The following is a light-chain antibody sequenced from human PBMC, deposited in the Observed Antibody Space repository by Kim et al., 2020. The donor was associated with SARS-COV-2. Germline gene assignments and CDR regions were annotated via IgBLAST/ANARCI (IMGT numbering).Light chain of an antibody. CDR2: WTN. Sequence: ETVTLTCSENSNDVGDQGAVKLENQQGQPPKLRSSWTNNRPSGISERFSASTSGNTASLTITGLQSEDEADYNSSALDSHLSIWVFGGGTQLSDL. J-gene: IGLJ3*02. CDR1: SNDVGDQG. CDR3: SALDSHLSIWV. V-gene: IGLV10-54*02.